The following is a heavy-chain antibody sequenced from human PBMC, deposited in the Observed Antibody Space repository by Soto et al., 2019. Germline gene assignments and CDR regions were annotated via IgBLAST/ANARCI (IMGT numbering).Heavy chain of an antibody. J-gene: IGHJ3*02. D-gene: IGHD2-15*01. CDR3: AKYAAVAFDI. V-gene: IGHV3-30*18. CDR1: GFTFSNYG. CDR2: MSFDGSNE. Sequence: QVHLVESGGGVVQPGRSLRLSCAASGFTFSNYGMHWVRQAPGKGLEWLAVMSFDGSNEYYADSVQGRLTISRDNSKNTLYLQMHSLRTEDTAVYHCAKYAAVAFDIWGQGPMVTVSS.